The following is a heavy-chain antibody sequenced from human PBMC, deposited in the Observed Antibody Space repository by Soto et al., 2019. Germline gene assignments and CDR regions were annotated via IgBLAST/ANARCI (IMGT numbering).Heavy chain of an antibody. J-gene: IGHJ4*02. CDR1: GFTLSSHG. Sequence: QVQLVESGGGVVQPGRSLRLSCAASGFTLSSHGMHWVRPIPGTGLEWVALIWYDGSKNYYADSVKGRFTIFRDDSNNTLYLQMDSLRAEDTAVYHWARIRDACHTIDYWGQGTLVTVSS. D-gene: IGHD1-26*01. CDR2: IWYDGSKN. V-gene: IGHV3-33*01. CDR3: ARIRDACHTIDY.